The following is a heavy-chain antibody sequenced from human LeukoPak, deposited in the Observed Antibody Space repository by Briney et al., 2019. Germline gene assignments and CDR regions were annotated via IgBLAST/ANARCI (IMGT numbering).Heavy chain of an antibody. CDR3: VRHGGRSFDP. CDR1: GGSFSGYY. Sequence: PSETLSLTCAVYGGSFSGYYWSWIRQPPGKGLEWIGEINHSGSTNYNPSLKSRVTISVDTSKNQFSLKLSSVTAADTAVYYCVRHGGRSFDPWGQGILVTVSS. J-gene: IGHJ5*02. CDR2: INHSGST. V-gene: IGHV4-34*01.